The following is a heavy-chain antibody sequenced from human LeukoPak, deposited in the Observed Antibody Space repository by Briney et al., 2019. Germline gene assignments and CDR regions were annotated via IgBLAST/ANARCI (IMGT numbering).Heavy chain of an antibody. CDR2: ISSSSSKI. J-gene: IGHJ3*02. CDR3: AREYSSSSGRAFDI. V-gene: IGHV3-48*02. Sequence: PGGSLRLSCAASGFTLSTYTMNWVRQAPGKGVQWVSYISSSSSKIYYADSVKGRFTISRDNAKNSLYMQMKSLRDDDTAVYYCAREYSSSSGRAFDIWGQGTMVTVSS. CDR1: GFTLSTYT. D-gene: IGHD6-6*01.